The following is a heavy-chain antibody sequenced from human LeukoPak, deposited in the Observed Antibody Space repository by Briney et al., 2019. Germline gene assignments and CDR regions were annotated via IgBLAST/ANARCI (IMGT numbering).Heavy chain of an antibody. V-gene: IGHV4-4*02. CDR1: GGSISSSNW. D-gene: IGHD6-19*01. J-gene: IGHJ6*03. CDR2: IYHSGST. CDR3: ARGVGSSGWYLSPLVPLYYYYMDV. Sequence: NPSGTLSLTCAVSGGSISSSNWWSWVRQPPGKGLEWIGEIYHSGSTNYNPSLKSRVTISVDKSKNQFSLKLSSVTAADTAVYYCARGVGSSGWYLSPLVPLYYYYMDVWGKGTTVTVSS.